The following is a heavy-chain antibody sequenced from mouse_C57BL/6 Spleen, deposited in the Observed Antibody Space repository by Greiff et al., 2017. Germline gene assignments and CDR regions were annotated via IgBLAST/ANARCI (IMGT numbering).Heavy chain of an antibody. J-gene: IGHJ1*03. CDR3: ARRGMITTSYFEV. CDR2: IDPSDSET. D-gene: IGHD2-4*01. CDR1: GYTFTSYW. Sequence: QVQLQQPGAELVRPGSSVKLSCKASGYTFTSYWMHWVKQRPIQGLEWIGNIDPSDSETHYNQKFKDKATLTVDKSSSTAYMQLSSLTSEDSAVYYCARRGMITTSYFEVWGTGTTVTVSS. V-gene: IGHV1-52*01.